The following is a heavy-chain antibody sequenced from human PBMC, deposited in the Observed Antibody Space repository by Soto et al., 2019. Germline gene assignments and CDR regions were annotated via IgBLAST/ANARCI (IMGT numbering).Heavy chain of an antibody. J-gene: IGHJ6*02. Sequence: HVQLVESGGGLVEPGGSLRLSCAASGFSFSDYYVNWIRQAPGKGLEWISYTGRSLYPIYYADSVKGGFSISRDSAKNSVFLQMNSLRVEDTAVYYCARDNRSFWNGYYRRYDYYGMDVWGRGTTVIVSS. CDR3: ARDNRSFWNGYYRRYDYYGMDV. V-gene: IGHV3-11*01. CDR1: GFSFSDYY. CDR2: TGRSLYPI. D-gene: IGHD3-3*01.